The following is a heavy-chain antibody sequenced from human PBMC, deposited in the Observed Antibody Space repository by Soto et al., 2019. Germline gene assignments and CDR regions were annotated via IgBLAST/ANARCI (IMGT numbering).Heavy chain of an antibody. CDR2: IYYSGSS. D-gene: IGHD2-2*01. CDR3: ARRLHIVVVPAARGYYFDY. CDR1: GFSISRGSYY. V-gene: IGHV4-31*03. Sequence: TLSLTCTVSGFSISRGSYYWGWLRQHPGKGLEWIGYIYYSGSSYYNPSLKSRVTISVDTSKNQFSLKLSSVTAADTAVYYCARRLHIVVVPAARGYYFDYRGQGTRVTLSS. J-gene: IGHJ4*02.